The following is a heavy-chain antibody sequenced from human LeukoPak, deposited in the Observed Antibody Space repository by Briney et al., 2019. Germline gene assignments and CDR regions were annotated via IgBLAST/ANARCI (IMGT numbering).Heavy chain of an antibody. Sequence: GGSLRLSCAASGFTFGSYNMNWVRQAPGKGLEWVGRIKSKTDGGTTDYAAPVKGRFTISRDDSKNTLYLQMNSLKTEDTAVYYCTTYDYDERAFDYWGQGTLVTVSS. CDR3: TTYDYDERAFDY. CDR1: GFTFGSYN. CDR2: IKSKTDGGTT. D-gene: IGHD5-12*01. V-gene: IGHV3-15*01. J-gene: IGHJ4*02.